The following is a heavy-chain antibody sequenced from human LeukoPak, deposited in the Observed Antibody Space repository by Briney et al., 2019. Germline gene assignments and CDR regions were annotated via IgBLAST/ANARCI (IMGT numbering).Heavy chain of an antibody. J-gene: IGHJ6*02. CDR2: IWYDGSNK. CDR1: GFTFSSYG. Sequence: GGSLRLSCAASGFTFSSYGMHWVRQAPGRGLEWVAVIWYDGSNKYYADSVKGRFTISRDNSKNTLYLQMNSLRAEDTAVYYCARDFTEQRLVPGLDVWGQGTTVTVSS. D-gene: IGHD6-19*01. V-gene: IGHV3-33*01. CDR3: ARDFTEQRLVPGLDV.